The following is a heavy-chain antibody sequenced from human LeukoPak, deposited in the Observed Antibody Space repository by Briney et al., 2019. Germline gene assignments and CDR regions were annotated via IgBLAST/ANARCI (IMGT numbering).Heavy chain of an antibody. CDR2: ISSSSSTI. D-gene: IGHD3-22*01. Sequence: GGSLRLSCAASGFTFSSYSMNWVRQAPGKGLEWVSYISSSSSTIYYADSVKGRFTISRDNAKNSLYLQMNSLRAEDTAVYYCASTYDSIGYYRNPPYYWGQGTLVTVSS. CDR3: ASTYDSIGYYRNPPYY. V-gene: IGHV3-48*01. J-gene: IGHJ4*02. CDR1: GFTFSSYS.